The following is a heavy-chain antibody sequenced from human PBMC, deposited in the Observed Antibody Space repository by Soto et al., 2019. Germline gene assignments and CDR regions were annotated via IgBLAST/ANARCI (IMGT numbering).Heavy chain of an antibody. CDR2: IIPIFGTA. Sequence: QVQLVQSGAEVKKPGSSVKVSCKASGGTFSSYAISWVRQAPGQGLEWMGGIIPIFGTANYSQKFQGRVTITADEYTSKAYMELSSLRSEATALYYCARTRAGTSWGHVLDIWGQGTMVTVSS. J-gene: IGHJ3*02. CDR1: GGTFSSYA. CDR3: ARTRAGTSWGHVLDI. V-gene: IGHV1-69*12. D-gene: IGHD6-13*01.